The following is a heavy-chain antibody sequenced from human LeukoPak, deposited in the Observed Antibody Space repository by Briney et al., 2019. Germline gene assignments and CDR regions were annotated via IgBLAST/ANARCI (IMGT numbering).Heavy chain of an antibody. CDR1: GFTFSSYG. Sequence: GGSLRLSCAASGFTFSSYGMSWVRQAPGKGLEWVSAISGSGGSTYYADSVKGRFTISRDNSKNSLYLQMNSLRAEDTAVYYCARDGLRSVGLDYWGQGTLVTVSS. J-gene: IGHJ4*02. CDR2: ISGSGGST. CDR3: ARDGLRSVGLDY. V-gene: IGHV3-23*01.